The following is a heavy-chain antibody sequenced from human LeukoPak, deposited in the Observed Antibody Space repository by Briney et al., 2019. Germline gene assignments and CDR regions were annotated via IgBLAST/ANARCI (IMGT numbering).Heavy chain of an antibody. D-gene: IGHD2-15*01. CDR2: ITTATSSYI. J-gene: IGHJ4*02. CDR3: ARDYGGPHYFDY. CDR1: GFTFSSHD. V-gene: IGHV3-21*01. Sequence: KPGGSLRLSCAASGFTFSSHDMNWVRQAPGKGLEWVSSITTATSSYIYYADSVKGRFTTSRDDAKNSLYLQMDSLRAEDTAVYYCARDYGGPHYFDYWGQGTLVTVSS.